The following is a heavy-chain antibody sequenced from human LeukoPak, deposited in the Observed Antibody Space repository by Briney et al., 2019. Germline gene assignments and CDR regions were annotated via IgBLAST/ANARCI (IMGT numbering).Heavy chain of an antibody. Sequence: GRCLRLSCAASGFTFSSYAMSWVREAPGKGLEWVSAISGSGGSTYYADSVKGRFTISRDNSKNTLYLQMNSLRAEDTAVYYCAKEPYSSGWYLDYWGQGTLVTVSS. CDR2: ISGSGGST. CDR1: GFTFSSYA. CDR3: AKEPYSSGWYLDY. D-gene: IGHD6-19*01. J-gene: IGHJ4*02. V-gene: IGHV3-23*01.